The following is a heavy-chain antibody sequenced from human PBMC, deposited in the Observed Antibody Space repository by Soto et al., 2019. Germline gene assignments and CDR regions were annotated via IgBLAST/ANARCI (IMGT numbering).Heavy chain of an antibody. Sequence: EVQLVESGGGLVKPGGSLRLSCAASGFTFSSYSMNWVRQAPGKGLEWVSAIRSSSSYIYYADSVKGRFTISRDNAKNSLYLQMSSLRAEDTAVYYCARDRSGGGSGSADFWGQGTLVTVSS. V-gene: IGHV3-21*01. CDR2: IRSSSSYI. J-gene: IGHJ4*02. CDR3: ARDRSGGGSGSADF. CDR1: GFTFSSYS. D-gene: IGHD3-10*01.